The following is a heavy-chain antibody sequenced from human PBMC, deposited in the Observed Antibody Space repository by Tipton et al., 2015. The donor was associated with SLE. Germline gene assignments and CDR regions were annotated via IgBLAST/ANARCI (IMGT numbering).Heavy chain of an antibody. Sequence: TLSLTCTVSGGSISSSSYYWGWIRQPPGKGLEWIGSIYYSGSTYCNPSLKGRVTISVDTSKNQFSLKLSSVTAADTALYYCGRARVGMGYVFDIWGQGTMVTVSS. J-gene: IGHJ3*02. CDR2: IYYSGST. CDR1: GGSISSSSYY. CDR3: GRARVGMGYVFDI. V-gene: IGHV4-39*07. D-gene: IGHD5-24*01.